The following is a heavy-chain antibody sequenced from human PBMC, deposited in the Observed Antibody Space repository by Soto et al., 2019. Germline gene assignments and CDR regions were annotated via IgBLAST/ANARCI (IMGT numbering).Heavy chain of an antibody. V-gene: IGHV1-18*04. Sequence: QVQLVQSGGEVKRPGASEKVSCKASGYPFTSYGISWVRQAPGQGLEWMGWINPYNGNTKYAQKFQGRVTITTDTSTTTAYMELRSLSHDDTAVYYCARNLASVHDYWGQGSLVTVSS. CDR2: INPYNGNT. D-gene: IGHD1-1*01. J-gene: IGHJ4*02. CDR1: GYPFTSYG. CDR3: ARNLASVHDY.